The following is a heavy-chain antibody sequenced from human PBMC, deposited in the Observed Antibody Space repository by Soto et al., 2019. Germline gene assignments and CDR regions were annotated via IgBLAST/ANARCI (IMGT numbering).Heavy chain of an antibody. V-gene: IGHV1-46*03. Sequence: ASVKVSCKASGYTFTSYGISWVRQAPGQGLEWMGRINASGGSTSYAQKVQGRVTMTRDTSTSTVYMELSSLRSEDTAVYYCARGGWSAVTPVDYWGQGTLVTVSS. D-gene: IGHD4-17*01. CDR1: GYTFTSYG. CDR3: ARGGWSAVTPVDY. CDR2: INASGGST. J-gene: IGHJ4*02.